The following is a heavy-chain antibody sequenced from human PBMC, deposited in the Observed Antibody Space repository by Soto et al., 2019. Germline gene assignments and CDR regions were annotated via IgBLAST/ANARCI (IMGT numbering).Heavy chain of an antibody. V-gene: IGHV1-69*04. CDR3: AREIAVATPYYFDY. CDR1: GGTFSSYA. Sequence: ASVKVSCKASGGTFSSYAISWVRQVPGQGLEWMGRIIPILGIANYAQKFQGRVTITADKSTSTAYMELSSLRSEDTAVYYCAREIAVATPYYFDYWGQGTLVTVSS. J-gene: IGHJ4*02. CDR2: IIPILGIA. D-gene: IGHD6-19*01.